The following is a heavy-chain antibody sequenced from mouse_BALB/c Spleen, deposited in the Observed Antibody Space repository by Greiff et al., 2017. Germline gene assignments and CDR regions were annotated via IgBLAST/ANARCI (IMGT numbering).Heavy chain of an antibody. V-gene: IGHV5-12-1*01. CDR3: ASIDSSGYVGDYFDY. D-gene: IGHD3-2*01. J-gene: IGHJ2*01. CDR1: GFAFSSYD. Sequence: DVMLVESGGGLVKPGGSLKLSCAASGFAFSSYDMSWVRQTPEKRLEWVAYISSGGGSTYYPDTVKGRFTISRDNAKNTLYLQMSSLKSEDTAMYYCASIDSSGYVGDYFDYWGQGTTLTVSS. CDR2: ISSGGGST.